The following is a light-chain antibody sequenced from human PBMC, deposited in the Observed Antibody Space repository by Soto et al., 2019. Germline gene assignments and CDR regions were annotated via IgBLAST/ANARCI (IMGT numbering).Light chain of an antibody. Sequence: QSVLTQPPSVSGAPGQRVTISCTGSSSNIGAGYDVHWYQQLPGTAPKLLIYDNNKRPSGIPDRFSGSKSGTSATLDITGLQTGDEADYYCGTYDSSLRDGVFGTGTKSPS. CDR3: GTYDSSLRDGV. J-gene: IGLJ1*01. CDR1: SSNIGAGYD. V-gene: IGLV1-51*01. CDR2: DNN.